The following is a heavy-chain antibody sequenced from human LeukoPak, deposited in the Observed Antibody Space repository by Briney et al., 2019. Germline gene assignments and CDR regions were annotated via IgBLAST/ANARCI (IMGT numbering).Heavy chain of an antibody. V-gene: IGHV4-34*01. Sequence: SETLSLTCAVYGGSFSGYYWSWIRQPPGKGLEWIGKINHSGSTNYNPSLKSRVTISVDTSKNQFSLKLSSVTAADTAVYYCARHPEGYSNGWGKAYYYYYMDVWGKGTTVTISS. CDR1: GGSFSGYY. J-gene: IGHJ6*03. D-gene: IGHD6-19*01. CDR2: INHSGST. CDR3: ARHPEGYSNGWGKAYYYYYMDV.